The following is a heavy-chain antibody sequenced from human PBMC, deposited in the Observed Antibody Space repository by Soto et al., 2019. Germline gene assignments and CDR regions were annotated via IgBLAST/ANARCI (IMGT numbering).Heavy chain of an antibody. CDR1: GYTFTSYG. CDR2: ISAYNGNT. J-gene: IGHJ4*02. Sequence: ASMKGSCKTSGYTFTSYGISWVRQAPGQGLEWMGWISAYNGNTNYAQKLQGRVTMTTDTSTSTAYMELRSLRSDDTAVYCCGRLSYSSRWYGWSDFDYWGQEVLVTVSS. CDR3: GRLSYSSRWYGWSDFDY. V-gene: IGHV1-18*04. D-gene: IGHD6-19*01.